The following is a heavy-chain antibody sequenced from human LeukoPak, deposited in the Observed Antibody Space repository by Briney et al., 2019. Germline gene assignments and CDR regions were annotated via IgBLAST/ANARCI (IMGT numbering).Heavy chain of an antibody. V-gene: IGHV3-64*01. CDR2: ISSNGGST. CDR1: GITFSSYA. D-gene: IGHD4-17*01. Sequence: GAPLRLSCASSGITFSSYAMYLGRQAPGKGLEYVSTISSNGGSTYYANSVKGRFTISRDDSKNTLYLQMGSLRAEDMAVYYCARGGYGDYATNGAFDIWGQGTMVTVSS. J-gene: IGHJ3*02. CDR3: ARGGYGDYATNGAFDI.